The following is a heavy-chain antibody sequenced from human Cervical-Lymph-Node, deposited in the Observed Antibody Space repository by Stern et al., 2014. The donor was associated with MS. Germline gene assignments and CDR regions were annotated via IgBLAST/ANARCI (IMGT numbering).Heavy chain of an antibody. V-gene: IGHV4-61*02. CDR3: VRDHDYYGMDV. CDR2: MYATGGS. Sequence: VQLVESGPRLVKPSQTLSLTCTVSGGSIRSGGFYCTWVRQPAGKGPEWIGRMYATGGSTYNPSLQSRAPIAVDTSKNQFSLTLRSVTAADTAIYYCVRDHDYYGMDVWGQGTTVTVSS. J-gene: IGHJ6*02. CDR1: GGSIRSGGFY.